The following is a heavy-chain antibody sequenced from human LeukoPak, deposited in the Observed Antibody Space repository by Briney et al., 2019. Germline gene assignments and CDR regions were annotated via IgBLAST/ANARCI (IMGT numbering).Heavy chain of an antibody. CDR2: INPNSGDT. J-gene: IGHJ4*02. Sequence: GASVKVSCKTSGYTFTGYYMHWVRQAPGQGLEWMGRINPNSGDTNYAQKFQGRVTTTGDTSITTAYMELNSLRSDDTAVYYCAKAKPQGSDRDFDYWGQGTLVTVSS. D-gene: IGHD1-14*01. CDR1: GYTFTGYY. V-gene: IGHV1-2*06. CDR3: AKAKPQGSDRDFDY.